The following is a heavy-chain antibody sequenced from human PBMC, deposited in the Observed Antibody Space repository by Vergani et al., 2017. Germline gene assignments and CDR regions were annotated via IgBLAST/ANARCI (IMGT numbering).Heavy chain of an antibody. CDR2: IYSGGST. V-gene: IGHV3-66*01. D-gene: IGHD1-1*01. Sequence: EVQLVESGGGLVQPGGSLRLFCEASGFTVSSNYMSWVRQAPGKGLEWVSIIYSGGSTYYADSVKGRFTISRDNSKNTLYLQMNSLRAEDTAVYYCAREITSARGMDVWGQGTTVTVSS. J-gene: IGHJ6*02. CDR3: AREITSARGMDV. CDR1: GFTVSSNY.